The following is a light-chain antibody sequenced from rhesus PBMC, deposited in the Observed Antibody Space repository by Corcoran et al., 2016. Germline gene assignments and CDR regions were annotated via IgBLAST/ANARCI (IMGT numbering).Light chain of an antibody. CDR1: QSISSW. V-gene: IGKV1-22*01. J-gene: IGKJ1*01. CDR3: QQYSRSPPT. CDR2: KAS. Sequence: DIQMTQSPSSLSASVGDTVTITCRASQSISSWLAWYQQKPGKAPKFLIYKASSLQRGGPSRFSGSGAGTDFTLTISSLQSEDFATYYCQQYSRSPPTFGQGTKVEI.